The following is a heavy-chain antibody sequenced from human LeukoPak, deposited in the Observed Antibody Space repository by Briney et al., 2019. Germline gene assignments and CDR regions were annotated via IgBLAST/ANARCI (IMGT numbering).Heavy chain of an antibody. CDR2: ISSSGTTI. CDR3: ASISALVDY. V-gene: IGHV3-48*03. CDR1: GFTFSSYE. J-gene: IGHJ4*02. D-gene: IGHD1-14*01. Sequence: GGSLRLSCAASGFTFSSYEMNWVRQAPGKGLEWVSYISSSGTTIYYADSVKGRFTISRDNAKNSLYLQMNSLRAEDTAVYYCASISALVDYWGQGTLGTVSS.